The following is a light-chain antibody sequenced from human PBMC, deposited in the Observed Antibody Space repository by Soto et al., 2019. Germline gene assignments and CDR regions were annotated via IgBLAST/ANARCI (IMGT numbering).Light chain of an antibody. CDR1: SSDVGAYVY. CDR3: SSYAGINYFYL. J-gene: IGLJ1*01. Sequence: QSALTQPPSASGSPGQSVTISCTGTSSDVGAYVYVSWYQQHPGKAPKLIIYEVNKRPSGVPDRFSGSKSGNTASLTVSGLQAEDEADYYCSSYAGINYFYLFGTGTKV. CDR2: EVN. V-gene: IGLV2-8*01.